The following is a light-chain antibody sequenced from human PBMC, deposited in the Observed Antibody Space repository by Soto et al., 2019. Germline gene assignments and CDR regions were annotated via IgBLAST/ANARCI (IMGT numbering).Light chain of an antibody. V-gene: IGLV2-23*02. CDR2: EVT. CDR3: FSYAGDSVYV. CDR1: NSDVGSYNL. Sequence: QSVLTQPASVSGSPRQSITISCTGTNSDVGSYNLVSWFQQHPGKAPKLVIYEVTKRPSGVSDRFSGSKSGSTASLTTSGLQAEDEADYYCFSYAGDSVYVFGTGTKVTVL. J-gene: IGLJ1*01.